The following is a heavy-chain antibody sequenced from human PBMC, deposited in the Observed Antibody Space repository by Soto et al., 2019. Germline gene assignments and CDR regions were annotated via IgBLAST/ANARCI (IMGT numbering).Heavy chain of an antibody. Sequence: GGSLRLSCAASGFTFSSYAMSWVRQAPGKGLEWVSAISGSGGSTYYADSVKGRFTISRDNSKNTLYLQMNSLRAEDTAVYYCAKDRSSIVGASVGHDAFDIWGQGTMVTVSS. V-gene: IGHV3-23*01. CDR1: GFTFSSYA. CDR2: ISGSGGST. CDR3: AKDRSSIVGASVGHDAFDI. J-gene: IGHJ3*02. D-gene: IGHD1-26*01.